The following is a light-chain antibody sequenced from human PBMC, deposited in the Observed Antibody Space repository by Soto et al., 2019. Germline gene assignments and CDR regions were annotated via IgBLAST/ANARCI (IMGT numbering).Light chain of an antibody. CDR3: QHYGRSAIFI. V-gene: IGKV3-20*01. Sequence: EIVLTQSPGTLSLSPGERATLSCRASQSLSSNYLAWYQQKPGQAPRLLIYGASSRASGIPDRFSGSGSGTDFTLTIGSLEPENFAVYYCQHYGRSAIFILGPGTTVVIK. CDR2: GAS. J-gene: IGKJ3*01. CDR1: QSLSSNY.